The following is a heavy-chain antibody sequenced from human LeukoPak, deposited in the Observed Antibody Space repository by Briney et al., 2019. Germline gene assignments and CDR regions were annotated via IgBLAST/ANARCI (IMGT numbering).Heavy chain of an antibody. J-gene: IGHJ4*02. Sequence: PWGSLRLSCAASGFTFSSYSMNWGRQAPGKGLEWVSSISSSNSYIYYADSVKGRFTISRDNSKNTLYLQMNSLRAEDTAVYSCAKDRIQLEVVATIEFWGQGTLVNVSS. CDR1: GFTFSSYS. D-gene: IGHD5-12*01. CDR3: AKDRIQLEVVATIEF. CDR2: ISSSNSYI. V-gene: IGHV3-21*01.